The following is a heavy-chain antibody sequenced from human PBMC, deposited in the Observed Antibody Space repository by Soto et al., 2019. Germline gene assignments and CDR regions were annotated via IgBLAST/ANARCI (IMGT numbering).Heavy chain of an antibody. CDR2: INHSGST. V-gene: IGHV4-34*01. J-gene: IGHJ6*03. Sequence: SETLSLTCAVYGGSFSGYYWSWIRQPPGKGLEWIGEINHSGSTNYNPSLKSRVTISVDTSKNQFSLKLSSVTAADTAVYYCARAELLATRKYYYYYYMDVWGKGTTVTVSS. CDR1: GGSFSGYY. CDR3: ARAELLATRKYYYYYYMDV. D-gene: IGHD2-15*01.